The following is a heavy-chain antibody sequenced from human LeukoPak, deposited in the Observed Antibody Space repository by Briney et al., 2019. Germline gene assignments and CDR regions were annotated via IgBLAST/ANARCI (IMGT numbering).Heavy chain of an antibody. D-gene: IGHD3-22*01. CDR1: VYSLTIYG. Sequence: ASVTVSRTPSVYSLTIYGISWVPQTPRQGREWMGWNSAYMGNTNYAQKLQGRVTMTTDTSTSTADMELRSLRSDDTAVYYCARVEYYYDSSGYYRDAFDIWGQGTMVSVSS. V-gene: IGHV1-18*01. CDR3: ARVEYYYDSSGYYRDAFDI. CDR2: NSAYMGNT. J-gene: IGHJ3*02.